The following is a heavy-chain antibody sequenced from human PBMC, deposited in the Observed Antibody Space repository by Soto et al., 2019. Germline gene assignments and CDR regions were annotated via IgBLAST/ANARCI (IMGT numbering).Heavy chain of an antibody. J-gene: IGHJ6*02. Sequence: ASVKVSCKAIGYSFTSHYMHWVRQAPGQGLEWMGTIYPGGVNIGYAQKFKGRVTMTKDTSTSTVYMELNSLTSEDTAVYYCARDLWGYCRTACYPLDVWG. CDR3: ARDLWGYCRTACYPLDV. V-gene: IGHV1-46*01. CDR1: GYSFTSHY. D-gene: IGHD2-2*01. CDR2: IYPGGVNI.